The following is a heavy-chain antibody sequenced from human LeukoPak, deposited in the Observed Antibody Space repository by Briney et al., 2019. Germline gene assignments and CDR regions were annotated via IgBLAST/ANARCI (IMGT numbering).Heavy chain of an antibody. J-gene: IGHJ4*02. D-gene: IGHD6-19*01. CDR2: IYHSGST. V-gene: IGHV4-4*02. CDR3: ARDGWYSMGWHFDY. CDR1: GGSISSSNW. Sequence: PSETLSLTCAVSGGSISSSNWWSWVRQPPGKGLEWIGEIYHSGSTNYNPSLKSRVTISVDKSKNQFSLKLSSVTAADTAVYYCARDGWYSMGWHFDYWGQGTLVTVSS.